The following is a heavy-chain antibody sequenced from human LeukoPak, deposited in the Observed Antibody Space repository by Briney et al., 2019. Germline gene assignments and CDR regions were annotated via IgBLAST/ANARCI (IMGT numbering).Heavy chain of an antibody. D-gene: IGHD2-21*01. J-gene: IGHJ4*02. CDR2: IGCDGSNK. CDR3: ATLICGGYCNNGFDN. CDR1: GFTLSSSHG. V-gene: IGHV3-30*02. Sequence: PGGSLRLSCAASGFTLSSSHGMHWVRQTPDKGLEWVAFIGCDGSNKHYAESVKGRFTISRDNSKNTLYLQMNSLRAEDAAVYYCATLICGGYCNNGFDNWGQGTLVTVSS.